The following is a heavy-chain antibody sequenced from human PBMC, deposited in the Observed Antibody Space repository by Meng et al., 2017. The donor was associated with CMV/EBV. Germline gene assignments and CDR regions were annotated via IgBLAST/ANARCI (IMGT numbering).Heavy chain of an antibody. CDR1: GGSISSSSYY. J-gene: IGHJ4*02. Sequence: GSLRLSCTVSGGSISSSSYYWGWIRQPPGKGLEWIGSIYYSGSTYYNPSLKSRVTISVGTSKNQFSLKLSSVTAADTAVYYCASNEGYCSSTSCLFDYWGQGTLVTVSS. D-gene: IGHD2-2*01. CDR3: ASNEGYCSSTSCLFDY. V-gene: IGHV4-39*01. CDR2: IYYSGST.